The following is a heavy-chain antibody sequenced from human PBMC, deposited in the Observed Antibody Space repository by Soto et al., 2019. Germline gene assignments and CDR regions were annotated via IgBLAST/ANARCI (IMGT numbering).Heavy chain of an antibody. J-gene: IGHJ4*02. V-gene: IGHV3-53*01. CDR2: IYSSGTT. CDR3: ARAGSTFLSDSTGYWGFDY. CDR1: GFTFSDHQ. D-gene: IGHD3-9*01. Sequence: EVQLMESGGGLIQPGGSLRLSCAASGFTFSDHQMNWVRQAPGRGLEWVSVIYSSGTTYYGDSVKGRFTISRDNSKNTLYLQMNSLRTEDTALYYCARAGSTFLSDSTGYWGFDYWGQGILVTVAS.